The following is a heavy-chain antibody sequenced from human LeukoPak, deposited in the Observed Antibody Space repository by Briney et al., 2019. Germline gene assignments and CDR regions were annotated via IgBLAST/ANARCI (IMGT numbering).Heavy chain of an antibody. CDR2: ISDTGGHT. J-gene: IGHJ4*02. CDR3: VKSPLNLGYCSGGSCHYFDY. CDR1: GFTFSSYA. V-gene: IGHV3-23*01. D-gene: IGHD2-15*01. Sequence: GGSLRLSCAASGFTFSSYAMSWVRQAPGKGLEWVSAISDTGGHTYYAADSEKGRFTISRDNSKNTVSLQMNSLRAEDTAVYYCVKSPLNLGYCSGGSCHYFDYWGQGTLVTVSS.